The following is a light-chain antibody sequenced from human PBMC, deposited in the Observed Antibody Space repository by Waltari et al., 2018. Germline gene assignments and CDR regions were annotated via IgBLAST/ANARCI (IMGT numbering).Light chain of an antibody. Sequence: QSVLTQPPSVSGAPGQRVTIPCTGSGSNIGAGYDVHWYQQLPLAAPKLLIYGSTSRPLGVPARFFGSRSGTSASLAITGLQAEDEADYYCQSYDTSLSVVFGGGTKLTVL. J-gene: IGLJ3*02. CDR1: GSNIGAGYD. CDR3: QSYDTSLSVV. V-gene: IGLV1-40*01. CDR2: GST.